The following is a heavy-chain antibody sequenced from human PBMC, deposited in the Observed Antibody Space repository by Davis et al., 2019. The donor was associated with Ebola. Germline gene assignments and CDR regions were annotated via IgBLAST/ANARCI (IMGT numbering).Heavy chain of an antibody. J-gene: IGHJ4*02. CDR1: GFTFSSYW. V-gene: IGHV3-7*03. Sequence: GESLKISCAASGFTFSSYWMSWVRQAPGKGLEWVANIKQDGSEKYYVDSVKGRFTISRDNAKNSLYLQMNSLRAEDTAVYYCARELYGDDYWGQGTLVTVSS. CDR2: IKQDGSEK. CDR3: ARELYGDDY. D-gene: IGHD4-17*01.